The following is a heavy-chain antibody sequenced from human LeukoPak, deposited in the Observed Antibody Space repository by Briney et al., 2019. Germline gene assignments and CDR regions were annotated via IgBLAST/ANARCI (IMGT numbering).Heavy chain of an antibody. D-gene: IGHD1-26*01. J-gene: IGHJ5*02. V-gene: IGHV1-46*01. Sequence: ASVKVSCKASGYTFTNYYIHGVRQAPGQGLECMGIINPGGGSTSYAQKFQGRVTMTRDMSTSTVYMELSSLRSEDTAVYYCARGGVGATTYVWFDPWGQGTLVTVSS. CDR1: GYTFTNYY. CDR2: INPGGGST. CDR3: ARGGVGATTYVWFDP.